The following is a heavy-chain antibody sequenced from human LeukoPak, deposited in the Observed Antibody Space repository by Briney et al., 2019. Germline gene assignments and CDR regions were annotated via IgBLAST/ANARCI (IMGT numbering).Heavy chain of an antibody. CDR2: MFHSGTT. Sequence: SETLSLTCTVSGYSISSGYYWGWIRQPPGKGLEWIGSMFHSGTTYYNPSLKSRVTISVDTSKNHFSLKLSSVTAADTAVYYCAVGSSSSGNRLGYYYYYMDVWGKGTTVTVSS. V-gene: IGHV4-38-2*02. CDR1: GYSISSGYY. J-gene: IGHJ6*03. D-gene: IGHD6-6*01. CDR3: AVGSSSSGNRLGYYYYYMDV.